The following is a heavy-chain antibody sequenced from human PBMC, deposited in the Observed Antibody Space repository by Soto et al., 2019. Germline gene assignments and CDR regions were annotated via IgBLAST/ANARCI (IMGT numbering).Heavy chain of an antibody. J-gene: IGHJ6*02. V-gene: IGHV3-30*18. CDR1: GFTFSSYG. Sequence: PGGSLRLSCAASGFTFSSYGMHWVRQAPGKGLEWVAVISYDGSNKYYADSVKGRFTISRDNSKNTLYLQMNSLRAEDTAVYYCAKDQGELDNYFYYYGMDVWGQGTTVTVSS. D-gene: IGHD1-1*01. CDR3: AKDQGELDNYFYYYGMDV. CDR2: ISYDGSNK.